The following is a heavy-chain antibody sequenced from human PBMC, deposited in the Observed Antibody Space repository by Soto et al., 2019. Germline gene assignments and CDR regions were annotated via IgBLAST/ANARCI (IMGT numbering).Heavy chain of an antibody. D-gene: IGHD3-3*01. CDR3: ARAVYVFRMAFDP. J-gene: IGHJ5*02. V-gene: IGHV3-7*05. CDR1: GFTFSRYW. Sequence: GGSLRLSWAASGFTFSRYWMNWIRQAPGKGLEWVANIKQDGSEKYYVDSVKGRFTISRDNAKNSLYLQMNSLRAEDTAVYYCARAVYVFRMAFDPWGQGTLVTVCS. CDR2: IKQDGSEK.